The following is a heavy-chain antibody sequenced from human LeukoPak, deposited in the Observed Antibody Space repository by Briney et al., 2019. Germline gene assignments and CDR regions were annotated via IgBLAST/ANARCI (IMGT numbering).Heavy chain of an antibody. CDR2: IYYSGST. V-gene: IGHV4-59*08. CDR1: GGSISSYY. CDR3: ARRNVYSSSWDYFHY. D-gene: IGHD6-13*01. Sequence: SETLSLTCTVSGGSISSYYWSWIRQPPGKGLEWIGYIYYSGSTNYNPSLKSRVTISVDTSKNQFSLKLSSVTAADTAVYYCARRNVYSSSWDYFHYWGQGTLVTVSS. J-gene: IGHJ4*02.